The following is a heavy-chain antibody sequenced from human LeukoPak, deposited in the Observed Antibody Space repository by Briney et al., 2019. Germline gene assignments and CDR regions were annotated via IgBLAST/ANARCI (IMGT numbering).Heavy chain of an antibody. CDR1: GFTVSSNY. V-gene: IGHV3-7*01. J-gene: IGHJ4*02. Sequence: GGSPRLSCAASGFTVSSNYMSWVRQAPGKGLEWVANIKQDGSEKCYVDSVKGRFTISRDNAKNSLYLQMNSLRAEDTAVYYCARGRRILVGDVDAGDFFDYWGQGTLVTVSS. CDR2: IKQDGSEK. D-gene: IGHD1-26*01. CDR3: ARGRRILVGDVDAGDFFDY.